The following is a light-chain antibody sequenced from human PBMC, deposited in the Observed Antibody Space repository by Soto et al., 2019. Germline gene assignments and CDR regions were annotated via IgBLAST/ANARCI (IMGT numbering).Light chain of an antibody. J-gene: IGKJ5*01. V-gene: IGKV3-20*01. CDR3: QQYGSSPPIT. CDR2: CSS. CDR1: HSVSSSY. Sequence: EIVLTQSPGTLSLSPGERATLSCRASHSVSSSYLAWYQQKPGQAPMLLIYCSSSTATGIQARFPGSGSGTDFTLTISRLEPEDFAVYYCQQYGSSPPITCGQGTRRESK.